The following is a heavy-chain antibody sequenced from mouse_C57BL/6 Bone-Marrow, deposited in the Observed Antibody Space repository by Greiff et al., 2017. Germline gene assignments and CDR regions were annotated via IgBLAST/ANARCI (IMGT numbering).Heavy chain of an antibody. V-gene: IGHV1-52*01. CDR3: AREKIYYYYAMDY. Sequence: QVQLKQSGAELVRPGSSVKLSCKASGYTFTSYWMHWVKQRPIQGLEWIGNIDPSDSETHYNQKFKDKATLTVDKSSSTAYMQLSSLTSEDSAVYYCAREKIYYYYAMDYWGQGTSVTVSS. D-gene: IGHD2-1*01. CDR1: GYTFTSYW. CDR2: IDPSDSET. J-gene: IGHJ4*01.